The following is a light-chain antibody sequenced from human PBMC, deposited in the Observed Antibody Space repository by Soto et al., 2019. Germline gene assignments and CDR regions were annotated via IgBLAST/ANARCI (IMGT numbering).Light chain of an antibody. Sequence: SYELTQPPSVSVSPGQTARITCSGDTLPRKYAYWYQQKSGQAPVLIIYDDNKRPSGIPERFSGSSSGTMATLTISGAQVEDEADYYCYSTDSSGNHRVFGGGTKLTVL. CDR1: TLPRKY. CDR3: YSTDSSGNHRV. J-gene: IGLJ3*02. CDR2: DDN. V-gene: IGLV3-10*01.